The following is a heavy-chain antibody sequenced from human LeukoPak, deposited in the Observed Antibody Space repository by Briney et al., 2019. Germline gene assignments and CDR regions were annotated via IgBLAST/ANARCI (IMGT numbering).Heavy chain of an antibody. Sequence: GGSLRLSCAASGFTFSSYGMNWVRQAPGKGLEWVSYIGSRSSTIYYADSVKGRFTISRDNAKNSLYVQMNSLRAEDTAVYYCAREDSSSSGVGYYYYMDVWGKGTTVTVSS. CDR2: IGSRSSTI. V-gene: IGHV3-48*01. CDR3: AREDSSSSGVGYYYYMDV. CDR1: GFTFSSYG. D-gene: IGHD6-6*01. J-gene: IGHJ6*03.